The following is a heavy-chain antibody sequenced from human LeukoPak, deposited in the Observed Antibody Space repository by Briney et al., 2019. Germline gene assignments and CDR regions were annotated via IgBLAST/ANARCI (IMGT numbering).Heavy chain of an antibody. CDR2: FYHGGST. Sequence: NPSETLSLTCTVSGYSISTGYYWDWIRQPPGKGLEWIGTFYHGGSTYYNPSLKSRVTISVDTSKNQFSLKLTSVTAADTAVYYCARDVPTVQLWRTDAFDIWGQGTMVTVSS. D-gene: IGHD5-18*01. V-gene: IGHV4-38-2*02. CDR3: ARDVPTVQLWRTDAFDI. J-gene: IGHJ3*02. CDR1: GYSISTGYY.